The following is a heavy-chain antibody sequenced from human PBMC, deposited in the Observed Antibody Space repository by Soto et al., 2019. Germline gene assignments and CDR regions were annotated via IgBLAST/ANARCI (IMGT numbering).Heavy chain of an antibody. CDR3: ARLGAHYQSLDP. CDR1: GYTFTIYG. V-gene: IGHV1-18*01. D-gene: IGHD2-2*01. Sequence: ASVNVSCKASGYTFTIYGISWVRQAPGQGLEWMGWISAYNGNTNYAQKLQGRVTMTTDTSTSTAYMELRSLRSDDTAVYYCARLGAHYQSLDPWGPGTLVTVSS. J-gene: IGHJ5*02. CDR2: ISAYNGNT.